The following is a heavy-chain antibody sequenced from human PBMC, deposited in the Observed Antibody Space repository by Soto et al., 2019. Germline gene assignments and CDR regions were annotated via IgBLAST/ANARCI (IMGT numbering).Heavy chain of an antibody. J-gene: IGHJ3*02. CDR3: ARGGNRHHYYDFWSGSYRDAFDI. Sequence: GGSLRLSCAASGFTFSSYAMHWVRQAPGKGLEYVSAISSNGGSTYYANSVKGRFTISRDNAKNTLYLQMGSLRAEDMAVYDCARGGNRHHYYDFWSGSYRDAFDIWGQGTMVTVSS. V-gene: IGHV3-64*01. CDR1: GFTFSSYA. CDR2: ISSNGGST. D-gene: IGHD3-3*01.